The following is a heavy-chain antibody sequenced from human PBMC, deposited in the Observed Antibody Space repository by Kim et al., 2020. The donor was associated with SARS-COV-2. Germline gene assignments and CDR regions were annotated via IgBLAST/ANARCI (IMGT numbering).Heavy chain of an antibody. V-gene: IGHV5-51*01. D-gene: IGHD1-26*01. J-gene: IGHJ4*02. CDR3: ARLSVGDPLDY. Sequence: TRYSPSFQGQVTISADKSISTAYLQWSSLKASDTAMYYCARLSVGDPLDYWGQGTLVTVSS. CDR2: T.